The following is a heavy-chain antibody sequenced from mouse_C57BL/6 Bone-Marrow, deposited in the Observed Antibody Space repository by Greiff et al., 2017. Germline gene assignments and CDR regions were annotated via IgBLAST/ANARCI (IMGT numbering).Heavy chain of an antibody. Sequence: QVQLQQPGAELVMPGASVKLSCKASGYTFTSYWMHWVKQRPGQGLEWIGEIDPSDSYTNYNQKFKGKSTLTVDKSSSTAYMQLSSLTSEDSAVYYWAREVYYGSLYYFDYGGQGTTLTVSS. J-gene: IGHJ2*01. V-gene: IGHV1-69*01. CDR1: GYTFTSYW. D-gene: IGHD1-1*01. CDR2: IDPSDSYT. CDR3: AREVYYGSLYYFDY.